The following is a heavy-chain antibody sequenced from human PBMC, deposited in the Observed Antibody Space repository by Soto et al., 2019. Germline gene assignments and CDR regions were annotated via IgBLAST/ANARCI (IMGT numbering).Heavy chain of an antibody. D-gene: IGHD6-13*01. CDR1: GYDFTAYD. J-gene: IGHJ6*02. CDR3: GRGPSPRAPAGGTPYYYAMDV. V-gene: IGHV1-8*02. CDR2: MNPINGAT. Sequence: GASVKVSCKASGYDFTAYDINWVRQASGQGLEWMGWMNPINGATGSARRLQGRVSMTRNTATGTAYLELTSPRSDDSAVYYCGRGPSPRAPAGGTPYYYAMDVWGQGTTVTVSS.